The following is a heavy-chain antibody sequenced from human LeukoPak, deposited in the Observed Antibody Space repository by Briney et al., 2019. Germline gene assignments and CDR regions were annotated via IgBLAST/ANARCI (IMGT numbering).Heavy chain of an antibody. V-gene: IGHV1-2*02. CDR2: IKPKSGGT. D-gene: IGHD6-6*01. CDR1: GYTLSDYY. Sequence: ASVKVSFKGSGYTLSDYYIHWVRQAPGQGLEWMGWIKPKSGGTNYAQKFQGGVTMTRDTSISTAYMELSRLTSDDTAVYYCARVGLSSSSNGYYGMDVWGQGTTVTVSS. J-gene: IGHJ6*02. CDR3: ARVGLSSSSNGYYGMDV.